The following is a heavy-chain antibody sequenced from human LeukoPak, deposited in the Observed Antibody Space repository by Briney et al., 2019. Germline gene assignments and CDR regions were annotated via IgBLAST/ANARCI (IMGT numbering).Heavy chain of an antibody. CDR1: GFTFSNYW. J-gene: IGHJ6*02. CDR3: AREINYYYYYGMDV. Sequence: PGGSLRLSCATSGFTFSNYWMSWVRRAPGKGLEWVANIKQDGSDKYYVDSVKGRFTISRDNAKNSLYLQMNTLRAEDTAVYYCAREINYYYYYGMDVWGQGTTVTVSS. V-gene: IGHV3-7*01. CDR2: IKQDGSDK.